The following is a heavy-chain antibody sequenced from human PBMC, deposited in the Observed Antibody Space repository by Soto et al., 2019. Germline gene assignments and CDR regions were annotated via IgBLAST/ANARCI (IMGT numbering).Heavy chain of an antibody. Sequence: ASVKVSCKASGYTFTGYYMHWVRQAPGQGLEWMGWINPNSGGTNYAQKFQGRVTMTRDTSISTAYMELSRLRSDDTAVYYCARDYYDRSGYYYYYGMDVWGQGTTVTVSS. J-gene: IGHJ6*02. D-gene: IGHD3-22*01. CDR1: GYTFTGYY. CDR2: INPNSGGT. CDR3: ARDYYDRSGYYYYYGMDV. V-gene: IGHV1-2*02.